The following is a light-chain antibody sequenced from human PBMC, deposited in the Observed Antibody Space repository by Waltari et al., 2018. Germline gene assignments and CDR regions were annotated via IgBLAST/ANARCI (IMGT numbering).Light chain of an antibody. J-gene: IGLJ3*02. CDR2: DVN. CDR1: SSDVGRFNY. Sequence: QSALTQPRSVSGSPGQSVTIPCTGTSSDVGRFNYVFWHQQHPGKAPNLMIYDVNKRPSGVPDRFSGSKSGNTASLTISGLQAEDEADYYCCSYAGSYTLVFGGGTKLTVL. CDR3: CSYAGSYTLV. V-gene: IGLV2-11*01.